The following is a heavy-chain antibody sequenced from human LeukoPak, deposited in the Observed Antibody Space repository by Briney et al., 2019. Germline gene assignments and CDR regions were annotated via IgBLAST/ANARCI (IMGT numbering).Heavy chain of an antibody. Sequence: HTGESLRLSCAASGFTFSSYGMSWVRQAPGKGLEWVSSISGSGGTTYYADSVKGRFTISRDNSKNTLYLQMNSLRADDTTVYACAKEPPTVMAKAFHIWGQGTMVTVS. CDR2: ISGSGGTT. V-gene: IGHV3-23*01. J-gene: IGHJ3*02. D-gene: IGHD5-18*01. CDR1: GFTFSSYG. CDR3: AKEPPTVMAKAFHI.